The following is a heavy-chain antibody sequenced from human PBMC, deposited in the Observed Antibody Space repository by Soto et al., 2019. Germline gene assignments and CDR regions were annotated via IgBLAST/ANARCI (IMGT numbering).Heavy chain of an antibody. V-gene: IGHV4-39*07. CDR2: IYYSGST. CDR3: ASIRGLGEVSPYIDL. J-gene: IGHJ5*02. CDR1: GGSISSSSYY. Sequence: SETLSLTCTVSGGSISSSSYYWGWIRQPPGKGLEWIGSIYYSGSTNYNPSLKSRVTISVDTSKNQFSLRVRSVTAADTAVYYCASIRGLGEVSPYIDLWGQGARVTVSS. D-gene: IGHD3-16*01.